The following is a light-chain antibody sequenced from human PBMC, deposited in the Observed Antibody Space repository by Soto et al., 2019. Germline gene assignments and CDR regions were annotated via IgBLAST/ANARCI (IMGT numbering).Light chain of an antibody. CDR1: SSNIGGNS. CDR3: GSWDSSLSAYV. Sequence: QSVMTQPPSVSAAPGQKVTISCSGSSSNIGGNSVSWYQQLPGNAPKLLIYDDNKRPSGIPDRFSGSKSGTSATLGITGFKTGDEADYYCGSWDSSLSAYVFGTGTKLTVL. J-gene: IGLJ1*01. V-gene: IGLV1-51*01. CDR2: DDN.